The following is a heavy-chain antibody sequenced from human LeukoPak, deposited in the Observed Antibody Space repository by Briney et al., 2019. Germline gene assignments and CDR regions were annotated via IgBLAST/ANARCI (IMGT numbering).Heavy chain of an antibody. CDR3: ARAQEKRFPYFDY. Sequence: ASVKVSCKASGYTFTSYYMHWVRQAPGQGLEWIGIINPSGGSTSYAQKFQGRVTMTRDMSTSTVYMELSSLRSEDTAVYYCARAQEKRFPYFDYWGQGTLVTVSS. J-gene: IGHJ4*02. CDR1: GYTFTSYY. CDR2: INPSGGST. V-gene: IGHV1-46*01. D-gene: IGHD3-3*01.